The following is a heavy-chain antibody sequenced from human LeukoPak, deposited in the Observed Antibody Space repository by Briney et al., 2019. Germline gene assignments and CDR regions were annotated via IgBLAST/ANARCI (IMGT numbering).Heavy chain of an antibody. CDR2: ISSSSSYI. Sequence: PGGSLRLSCAASGFTFSSYSMNWVRHAPGKGLGWVSSISSSSSYIYYSDLVKGRFTISRDNAKNSLYLQMNSLRAEDTGVYYCARSLGGYWAQGTLATVSS. V-gene: IGHV3-21*04. J-gene: IGHJ4*02. CDR1: GFTFSSYS. CDR3: ARSLGGY. D-gene: IGHD3-16*01.